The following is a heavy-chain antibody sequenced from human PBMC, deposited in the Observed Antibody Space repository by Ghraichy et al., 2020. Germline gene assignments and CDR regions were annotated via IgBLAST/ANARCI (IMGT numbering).Heavy chain of an antibody. CDR1: GGSISSYY. Sequence: SETLSLTCTVSGGSISSYYWSWIRQPPGKGLEWIGYIYYSGSTNYNPSLKSRVTISVDTSKNQFSLKLSSVTAADTAVYYCAREVYGDYVSYYMDVWGKGTTVTVSS. CDR3: AREVYGDYVSYYMDV. D-gene: IGHD4-17*01. V-gene: IGHV4-59*01. J-gene: IGHJ6*03. CDR2: IYYSGST.